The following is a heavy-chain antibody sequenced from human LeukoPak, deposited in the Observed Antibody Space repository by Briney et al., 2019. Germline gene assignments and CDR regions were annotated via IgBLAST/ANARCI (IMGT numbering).Heavy chain of an antibody. J-gene: IGHJ5*02. Sequence: GASVKVSCKASGYTFINYDINWVRQAPGQGLEWIGWLNPNSGNRGFARKFQDRVTLTRDTSISTAYMDLYSLTSEDTAVYYCARGNMTRFGGVSWGQGSLVTVSS. V-gene: IGHV1-8*01. CDR1: GYTFINYD. CDR2: LNPNSGNR. D-gene: IGHD3-16*01. CDR3: ARGNMTRFGGVS.